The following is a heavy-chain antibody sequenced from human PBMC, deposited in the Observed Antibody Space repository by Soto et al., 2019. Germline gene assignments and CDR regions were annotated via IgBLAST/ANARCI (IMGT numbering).Heavy chain of an antibody. J-gene: IGHJ4*02. V-gene: IGHV3-30-3*01. Sequence: SLRLSCASSGFDFSDSAMHWVRHSPGKGLEWVAVTSYDGSNTYYADSVRGRFTISRDNSKSTLFLQLNSLRPEDTSIYYCARDTRYSSGYYDYWGQGTLVTVSS. CDR3: ARDTRYSSGYYDY. D-gene: IGHD2-15*01. CDR2: TSYDGSNT. CDR1: GFDFSDSA.